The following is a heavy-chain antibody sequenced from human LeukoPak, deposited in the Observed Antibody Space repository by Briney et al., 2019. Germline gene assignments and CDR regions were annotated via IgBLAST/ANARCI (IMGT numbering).Heavy chain of an antibody. V-gene: IGHV4-39*07. CDR2: INHSGST. Sequence: SETLSLTCTVSGASISSTNNFWSWIRQPPGKGLEWIGEINHSGSTNYNPSLKSRVTISVDTSKNQFSLKLSSVTAADTAVYYCARVSSYSSSWYASSYAFDIWGQGTMVTVSS. J-gene: IGHJ3*02. CDR3: ARVSSYSSSWYASSYAFDI. D-gene: IGHD6-13*01. CDR1: GASISSTNNF.